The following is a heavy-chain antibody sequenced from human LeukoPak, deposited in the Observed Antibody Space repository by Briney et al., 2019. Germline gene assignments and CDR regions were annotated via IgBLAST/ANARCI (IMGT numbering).Heavy chain of an antibody. CDR3: ARDPIAAAGGTYYCDY. CDR1: GFTFRSSA. V-gene: IGHV3-23*01. D-gene: IGHD6-13*01. CDR2: VSGSGGST. Sequence: GGSLRLSCATSGFTFRSSAMTWVRQAPGKGLEWVATVSGSGGSTYSADSVKGRFTISRDNSKNTLYLQMNSLRDEDTAVYYCARDPIAAAGGTYYCDYWGQGTLVTVSS. J-gene: IGHJ4*02.